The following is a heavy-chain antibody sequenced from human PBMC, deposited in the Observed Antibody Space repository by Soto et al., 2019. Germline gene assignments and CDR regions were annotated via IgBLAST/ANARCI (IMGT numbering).Heavy chain of an antibody. CDR1: LYSICSGYY. V-gene: IGHV4-38-2*02. Sequence: SETLSLTCAFSLYSICSGYYWGCIRQPPGKVLEWIGSIYHSGSTYYNPSLKSRVTISVDTSKNQFSLKLSSVTAADTAVYYCARDLIRFLEWLAGPNWFDPWGQGTLVTVSS. CDR2: IYHSGST. J-gene: IGHJ5*02. D-gene: IGHD3-3*01. CDR3: ARDLIRFLEWLAGPNWFDP.